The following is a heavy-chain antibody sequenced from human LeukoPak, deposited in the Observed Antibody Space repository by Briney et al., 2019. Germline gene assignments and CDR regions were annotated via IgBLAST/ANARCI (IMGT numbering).Heavy chain of an antibody. Sequence: PGGSLRLSCAASGFTFSSYAMSWVRQAPGKGLMWVSSLSDSGSSTFYADSVKGRFTIYRDNSKNTLYLQMNSLRAEDTAVYYCAKDPDCTSGICYTFFDYWGQGTLVTVSS. V-gene: IGHV3-23*01. CDR3: AKDPDCTSGICYTFFDY. CDR1: GFTFSSYA. D-gene: IGHD2-8*01. J-gene: IGHJ4*02. CDR2: LSDSGSST.